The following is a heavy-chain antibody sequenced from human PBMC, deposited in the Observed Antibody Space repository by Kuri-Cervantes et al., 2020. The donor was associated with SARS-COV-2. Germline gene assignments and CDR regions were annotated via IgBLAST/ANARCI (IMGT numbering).Heavy chain of an antibody. CDR3: AEGPPYGMDV. J-gene: IGHJ6*02. CDR2: IITYSGHT. CDR1: GYAFTSYG. V-gene: IGHV1-18*04. Sequence: ASVKVSCKASGYAFTSYGISWVRQAPGQGLEWMGWIITYSGHTNYAQKFQGRVTMTRDTSTSTAYMELRSLRSDDTAVYYCAEGPPYGMDVWGQGTTVTVSS.